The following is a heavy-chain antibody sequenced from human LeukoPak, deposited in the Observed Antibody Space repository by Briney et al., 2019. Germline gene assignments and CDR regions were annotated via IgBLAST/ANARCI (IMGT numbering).Heavy chain of an antibody. CDR3: ARGGSYWYAFDI. V-gene: IGHV4-59*01. CDR1: GGSISSYY. D-gene: IGHD1-26*01. J-gene: IGHJ3*02. CDR2: IYYSGST. Sequence: SETPSLTCTVSGGSISSYYWSWIRQPPGKGLEWIGYIYYSGSTNYNPSLKSRVTISVDTSKNQFSLKLSSVTAADTAVYYCARGGSYWYAFDIWGQGTMVTVSS.